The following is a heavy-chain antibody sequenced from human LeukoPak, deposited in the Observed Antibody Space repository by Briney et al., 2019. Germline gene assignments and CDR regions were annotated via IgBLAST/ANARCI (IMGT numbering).Heavy chain of an antibody. CDR1: GGSISGSSYF. CDR3: ARAGRGMATVFDY. J-gene: IGHJ4*02. CDR2: IYYSGST. Sequence: PSETLSLTCTVSGGSISGSSYFWGWIRQPPGKGLEWIGSIYYSGSTYYNPSLKSRVTISVDTSKNQFSLKLSSVTAADTAVYYCARAGRGMATVFDYWGQGTLVTVSS. V-gene: IGHV4-39*01. D-gene: IGHD5-24*01.